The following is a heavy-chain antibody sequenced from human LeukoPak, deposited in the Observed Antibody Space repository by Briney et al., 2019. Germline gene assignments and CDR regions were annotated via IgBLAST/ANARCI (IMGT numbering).Heavy chain of an antibody. CDR1: GFTFCDYA. CDR3: TRDRYSGYDYGY. CDR2: IRSKVYGGTT. Sequence: GGSLRLSCTGSGFTFCDYAMTWVRQAPGKGLEWVGFIRSKVYGGTTEYAASVKGRFTISRDASKNIAYLQMNSLKTEDTAVYYCTRDRYSGYDYGYWGQGTLVTVSS. D-gene: IGHD5-12*01. J-gene: IGHJ4*02. V-gene: IGHV3-49*04.